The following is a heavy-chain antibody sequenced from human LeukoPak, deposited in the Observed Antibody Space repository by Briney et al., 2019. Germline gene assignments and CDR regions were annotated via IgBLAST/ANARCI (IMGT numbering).Heavy chain of an antibody. V-gene: IGHV1-46*01. Sequence: ASVKVSCKASGYNFISYYMHWVRQAPGQGLEWMGIINPSGGSTSYAQKFQDRVTMTRDTSTSTVYMELSSLKSEDTAVYYCARGFRDHLLSRVIVAPNFDYWGQGTLVTVSS. J-gene: IGHJ4*02. CDR2: INPSGGST. CDR3: ARGFRDHLLSRVIVAPNFDY. CDR1: GYNFISYY. D-gene: IGHD3-22*01.